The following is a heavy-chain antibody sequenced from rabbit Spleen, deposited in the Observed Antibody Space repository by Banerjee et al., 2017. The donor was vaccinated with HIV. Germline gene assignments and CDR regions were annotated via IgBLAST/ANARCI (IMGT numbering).Heavy chain of an antibody. V-gene: IGHV1S43*01. Sequence: QEQLVESGGGLVQPEGSLTLTCTASGSDITSSYYICWVRQAPGKGLEWIGYIDPVFGITYYASWVNGRFTISSHNAQNTVDLQMNSLTAADTATYFCARGSATMTMVIIGYYLSLWGPGTLVTVS. D-gene: IGHD2-1*01. CDR1: GSDITSSYY. J-gene: IGHJ4*01. CDR3: ARGSATMTMVIIGYYLSL. CDR2: IDPVFGIT.